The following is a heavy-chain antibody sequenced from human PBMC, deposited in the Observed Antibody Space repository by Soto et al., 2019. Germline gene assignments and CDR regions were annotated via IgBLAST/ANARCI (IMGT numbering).Heavy chain of an antibody. Sequence: GGSLRLSCAASGFTFSSYSMNWVRQAPGKGLEWVSSISSSSSYIYYADSVKGRFTISRDNAKNSLYLQMNSLRAEDTAVYYCARDLRVFVGLGVVPPGTDYWGQGTLVTVSS. J-gene: IGHJ4*02. CDR1: GFTFSSYS. CDR3: ARDLRVFVGLGVVPPGTDY. D-gene: IGHD3-3*01. CDR2: ISSSSSYI. V-gene: IGHV3-21*01.